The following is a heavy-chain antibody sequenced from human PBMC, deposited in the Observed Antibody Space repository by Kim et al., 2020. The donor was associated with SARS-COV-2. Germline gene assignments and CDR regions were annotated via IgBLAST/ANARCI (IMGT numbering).Heavy chain of an antibody. Sequence: GGSLRLSCAASGFSFSTYSMNWVRQAPGKGLEWLSYINTDSTNIYYANSVKGRFTISRDNAKNSLYLHMNSLRDEDTAVYYCASEPGYISSGMYYFDFWGQGTLVTVSS. CDR2: INTDSTNI. CDR1: GFSFSTYS. D-gene: IGHD6-13*01. J-gene: IGHJ4*02. CDR3: ASEPGYISSGMYYFDF. V-gene: IGHV3-48*02.